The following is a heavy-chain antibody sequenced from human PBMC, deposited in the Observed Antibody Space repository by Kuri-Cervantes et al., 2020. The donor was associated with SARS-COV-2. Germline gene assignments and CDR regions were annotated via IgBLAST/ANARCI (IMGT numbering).Heavy chain of an antibody. V-gene: IGHV3-7*03. CDR2: IKQDGSEK. J-gene: IGHJ5*02. D-gene: IGHD2-2*01. CDR3: ARDLSDSSTPPHDP. Sequence: GESLKISCAASGFTFSSYGMHWVRQAPGKGLEWVANIKQDGSEKYYVDSVKGRFTISRDNAKNSLYLQMNSLRAEDTALYYCARDLSDSSTPPHDPWGQGTLVTVSS. CDR1: GFTFSSYG.